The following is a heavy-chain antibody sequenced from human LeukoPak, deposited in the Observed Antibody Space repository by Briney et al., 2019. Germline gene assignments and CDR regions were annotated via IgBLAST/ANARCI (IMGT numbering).Heavy chain of an antibody. V-gene: IGHV3-21*01. J-gene: IGHJ3*02. CDR2: ISSSSSYI. D-gene: IGHD3-22*01. CDR1: GFTLSSYS. Sequence: KSGGSHGVYRAASGFTLSSYSVNWVGQAPGKGLEWVSSISSSSSYIYYADSVKGRFTISRDNAKNSLYLQMNSLRAEDTAVYYCARDRYYDSSGYYQPHAFDRSGNGIMVTVSS. CDR3: ARDRYYDSSGYYQPHAFDR.